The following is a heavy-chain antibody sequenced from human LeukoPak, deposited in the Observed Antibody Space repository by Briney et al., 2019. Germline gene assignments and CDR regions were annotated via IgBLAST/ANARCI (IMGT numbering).Heavy chain of an antibody. D-gene: IGHD2-15*01. J-gene: IGHJ2*01. V-gene: IGHV3-9*01. CDR1: GFTFDDYA. CDR3: AKDFGGWSPRYFDL. Sequence: GGSLRLSCAASGFTFDDYAMHWVRQAPGRGLEWVSGISWNSDNKDYGDSVKGRFTISRDNAKNSLYLQMNSLRTEDTALYYCAKDFGGWSPRYFDLWGRGTLVTVSS. CDR2: ISWNSDNK.